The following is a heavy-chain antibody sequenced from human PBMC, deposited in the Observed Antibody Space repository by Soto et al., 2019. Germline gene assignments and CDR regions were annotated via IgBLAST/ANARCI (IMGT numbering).Heavy chain of an antibody. J-gene: IGHJ1*01. CDR3: ARDRNPIAVAMFQH. V-gene: IGHV3-33*01. CDR1: GFTFSSYG. D-gene: IGHD6-19*01. Sequence: PGGSLRLSCAASGFTFSSYGMHWVRQAPGKGLEWVAVIWYDGSNKYYADSVKGLFTISRDNSKNTLYLQMNSLRAEDTAVYYCARDRNPIAVAMFQHWGQGTLVTVSS. CDR2: IWYDGSNK.